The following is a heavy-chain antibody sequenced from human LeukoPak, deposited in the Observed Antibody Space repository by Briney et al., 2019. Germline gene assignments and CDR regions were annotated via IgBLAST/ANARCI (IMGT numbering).Heavy chain of an antibody. CDR1: GFTFSSYA. CDR2: ISGSGGST. J-gene: IGHJ4*02. CDR3: AKDYVGMVAANSGVDY. Sequence: GGSLRLSCAASGFTFSSYAMSWVRQAPGKGLEWVSAISGSGGSTYYADSVKGRFTISRDNSKNTLYLQMNSLRAEDTAVYYSAKDYVGMVAANSGVDYWGQGTLVTVSS. D-gene: IGHD2-15*01. V-gene: IGHV3-23*01.